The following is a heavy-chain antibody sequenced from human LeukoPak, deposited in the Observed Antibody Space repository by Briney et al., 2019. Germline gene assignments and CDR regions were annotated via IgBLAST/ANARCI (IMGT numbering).Heavy chain of an antibody. CDR2: IYYSGST. J-gene: IGHJ3*02. Sequence: PSQTLSLTCTVSGGSISSGGYYWSWLRQHPGKGLEWIGYIYYSGSTYYNPSLKSRVTISVDTSKNQFSLKLSSVTAADTAVYYCASVNYYDSSRHYAFDIWGQGTMVTVSS. CDR3: ASVNYYDSSRHYAFDI. V-gene: IGHV4-31*03. D-gene: IGHD3-22*01. CDR1: GGSISSGGYY.